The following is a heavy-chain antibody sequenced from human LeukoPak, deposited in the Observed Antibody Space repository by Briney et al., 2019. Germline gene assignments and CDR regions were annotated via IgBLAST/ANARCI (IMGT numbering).Heavy chain of an antibody. J-gene: IGHJ4*02. V-gene: IGHV3-30-3*01. Sequence: RGSLRLSCAASGFTFSSYAMHWVRHAPGKGLEWVAVISYDGSNKYYARSVKGRFTISRNNSKNTLYLQMNSLRAEDTAVYYCARETTDTAMVTEFDYWGQGTLVTVSS. CDR3: ARETTDTAMVTEFDY. CDR1: GFTFSSYA. CDR2: ISYDGSNK. D-gene: IGHD5-18*01.